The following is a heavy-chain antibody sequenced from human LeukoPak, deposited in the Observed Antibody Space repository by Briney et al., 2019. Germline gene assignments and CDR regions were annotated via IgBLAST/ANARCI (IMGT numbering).Heavy chain of an antibody. CDR2: ISSSSSYI. Sequence: GGSLRLSCAASGFTFSSYSMNWVRQAPGKGLEWVSSISSSSSYIYYADSVKGRFTISRDNSKNTLYLQTNSLRAEDTAVYYCARVAITDDYWGQGTLVTVSS. CDR1: GFTFSSYS. J-gene: IGHJ4*02. CDR3: ARVAITDDY. D-gene: IGHD5-12*01. V-gene: IGHV3-21*01.